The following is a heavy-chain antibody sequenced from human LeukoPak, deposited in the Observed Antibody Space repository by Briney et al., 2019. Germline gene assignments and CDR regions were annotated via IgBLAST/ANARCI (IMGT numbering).Heavy chain of an antibody. Sequence: SVKVSCKASGGTFSIYAISRVRQAPGQGLEWMGGIIPIFGTANYAQKFQGRVTITTDESTSTAYMELSSLRSEDTAVYYCASRITMVRGFSSWFDPWGQGTLVTVSS. CDR1: GGTFSIYA. J-gene: IGHJ5*02. D-gene: IGHD3-10*01. CDR3: ASRITMVRGFSSWFDP. V-gene: IGHV1-69*05. CDR2: IIPIFGTA.